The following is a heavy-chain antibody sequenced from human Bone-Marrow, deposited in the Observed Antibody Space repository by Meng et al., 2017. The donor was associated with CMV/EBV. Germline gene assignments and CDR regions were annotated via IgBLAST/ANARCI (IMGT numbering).Heavy chain of an antibody. CDR1: GFIFGHFD. Sequence: GSLRLSCAVSGFIFGHFDMSWVRQAPGRGLERVSGISGSGVNTYYADSVKGRFIISRDNSRNTLYLVMNSLRAEDTAIYYCVRNAGGWGQVTLGTVSS. CDR2: ISGSGVNT. D-gene: IGHD1-1*01. V-gene: IGHV3-23*01. J-gene: IGHJ4*02. CDR3: VRNAGG.